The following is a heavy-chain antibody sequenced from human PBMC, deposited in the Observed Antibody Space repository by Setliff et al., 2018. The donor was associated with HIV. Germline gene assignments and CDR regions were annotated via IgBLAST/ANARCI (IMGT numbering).Heavy chain of an antibody. V-gene: IGHV3-48*04. D-gene: IGHD3-22*01. CDR1: GFTFSSYS. Sequence: GGSLRLSCAASGFTFSSYSMNWVRQAPGKGLEWVSYISSSRSTIYYAESVKGRFTISRDNAKNTLFLQMNSLRAEDTAVYYCARFDDSNGFDYWGQGTLVTVSS. CDR3: ARFDDSNGFDY. J-gene: IGHJ4*02. CDR2: ISSSRSTI.